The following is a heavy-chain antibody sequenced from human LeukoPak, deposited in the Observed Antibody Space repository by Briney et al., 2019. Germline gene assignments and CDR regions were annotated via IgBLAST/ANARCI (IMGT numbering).Heavy chain of an antibody. D-gene: IGHD5-18*01. CDR3: ARGDLGYSTPDY. J-gene: IGHJ4*02. Sequence: GGCLRLSCAASEFSVGSNYMTWVRQAPGKGLEWVSLIYSGGSTYYADSVKGRFTISRDNSKNTLYLQMNSLRAEDTAVYYCARGDLGYSTPDYWGQGTLVTVSS. CDR2: IYSGGST. V-gene: IGHV3-66*01. CDR1: EFSVGSNY.